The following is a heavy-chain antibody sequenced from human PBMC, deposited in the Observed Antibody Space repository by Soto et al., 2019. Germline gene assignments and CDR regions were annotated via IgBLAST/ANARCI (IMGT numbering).Heavy chain of an antibody. Sequence: PGGSLRLSCAASGSTFSSYAMHWVRQAPGKGLEWVAVISYDGSNKYYADSVKGRFTISRDNSKNTLYLQMNSLRAEDTAVYYCARAHRGGGSCDYWGQGTLVTVSS. V-gene: IGHV3-30-3*01. D-gene: IGHD2-2*01. J-gene: IGHJ4*02. CDR1: GSTFSSYA. CDR2: ISYDGSNK. CDR3: ARAHRGGGSCDY.